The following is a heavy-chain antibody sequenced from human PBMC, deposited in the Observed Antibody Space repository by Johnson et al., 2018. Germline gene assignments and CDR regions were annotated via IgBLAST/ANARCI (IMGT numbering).Heavy chain of an antibody. J-gene: IGHJ3*02. Sequence: QVQLQESGPGLVKPSETLSLTCNVSDDSISRSTYYWGWIRQAPGKGLEYIGSIYSGSRSTYYNPSLESRVTISVDRSKRRFSLELSAATAADTAVYYCARRGQHLPSDALDIWGQGTLVTVSS. D-gene: IGHD6-13*01. CDR1: DDSISRSTYY. V-gene: IGHV4-39*01. CDR2: IYSGSRST. CDR3: ARRGQHLPSDALDI.